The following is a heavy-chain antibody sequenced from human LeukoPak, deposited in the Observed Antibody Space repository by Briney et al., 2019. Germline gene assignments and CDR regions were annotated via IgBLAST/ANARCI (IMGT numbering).Heavy chain of an antibody. J-gene: IGHJ4*02. Sequence: SQTLSLTCTVSGGSISSGADYWSWIRQHPGKGLEWIGYISYSGSTYYNPSLKTRLTISVDTSKNQFSLKLDSVTAADTALYYCARADMATVFDFWGRGTLVTVSS. CDR2: ISYSGST. V-gene: IGHV4-31*03. D-gene: IGHD5-24*01. CDR1: GGSISSGADY. CDR3: ARADMATVFDF.